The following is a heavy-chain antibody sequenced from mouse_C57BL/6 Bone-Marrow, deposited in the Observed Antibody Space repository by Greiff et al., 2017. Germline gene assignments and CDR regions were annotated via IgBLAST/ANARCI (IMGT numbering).Heavy chain of an antibody. J-gene: IGHJ4*01. V-gene: IGHV14-4*01. CDR3: TTIYYSNYGAMDY. CDR2: IDPENGDT. D-gene: IGHD2-5*01. Sequence: EVQLQQSGAELVRPGASVKLSCTASGFNIKDDYMHWVKQRPEQGLEWIGWIDPENGDTEYASKFQGKATITADTSSNTAYLQLSSLTSEDTAVYYCTTIYYSNYGAMDYWGQGTSVTGSS. CDR1: GFNIKDDY.